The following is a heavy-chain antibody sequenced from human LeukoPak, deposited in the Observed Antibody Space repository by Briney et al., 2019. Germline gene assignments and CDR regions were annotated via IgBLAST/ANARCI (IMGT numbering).Heavy chain of an antibody. J-gene: IGHJ4*02. CDR2: IIPIFGTA. V-gene: IGHV1-69*05. CDR3: ARAVAAYGSGSYSFDY. CDR1: GGTFSSYA. Sequence: LEASVKVSCKASGGTFSSYAISWVRQAPGQGLEWMGGIIPIFGTANYAQKFQGRVTITTDESTSTAYMELSSLRSEGTAVYYCARAVAAYGSGSYSFDYWGQGTLVTVSS. D-gene: IGHD3-10*01.